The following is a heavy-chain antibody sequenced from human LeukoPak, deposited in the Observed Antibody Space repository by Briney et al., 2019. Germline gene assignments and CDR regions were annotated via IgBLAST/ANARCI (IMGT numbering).Heavy chain of an antibody. V-gene: IGHV4-59*01. CDR1: GGSISSYY. D-gene: IGHD2-2*01. Sequence: SETLSLTCTVPGGSISSYYWSWIRQPPGKGLEWIGYIYYSGSTNYNPSLKSRVTISVDTSKNQFSLKLSSVTAADTAVYYCARHQLPDLYYYYYGMDVWGKGTTVTVSS. CDR3: ARHQLPDLYYYYYGMDV. J-gene: IGHJ6*04. CDR2: IYYSGST.